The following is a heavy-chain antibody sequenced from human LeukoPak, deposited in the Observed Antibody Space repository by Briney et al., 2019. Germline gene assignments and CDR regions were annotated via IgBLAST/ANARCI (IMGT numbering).Heavy chain of an antibody. Sequence: PGGSLRLSCAASAFTFSNYAMHWVRQAPGKGLEWVAVIWYDGSNKYYADSVKGRFTISRDNSKNTLYLQMNSLRAEDTAVYYCARPLTIFGFYGMDVWGQGTTVTVSS. CDR1: AFTFSNYA. D-gene: IGHD3-3*01. CDR3: ARPLTIFGFYGMDV. V-gene: IGHV3-33*08. CDR2: IWYDGSNK. J-gene: IGHJ6*02.